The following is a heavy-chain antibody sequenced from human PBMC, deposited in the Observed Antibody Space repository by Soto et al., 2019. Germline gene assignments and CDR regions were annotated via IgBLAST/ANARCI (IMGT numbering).Heavy chain of an antibody. J-gene: IGHJ4*02. CDR3: ARDGRDGYNFDY. Sequence: QVQLVQSGAEVKKPGASVKVSCKASGYIFTSYYMHWVRQAPGQGLEWMGKINPSGGSTTYAQKCQGRVTMTRDTSTNTVYMELSSLRSEDTAVYYCARDGRDGYNFDYWGQGTLVTVSS. CDR1: GYIFTSYY. V-gene: IGHV1-46*01. D-gene: IGHD5-12*01. CDR2: INPSGGST.